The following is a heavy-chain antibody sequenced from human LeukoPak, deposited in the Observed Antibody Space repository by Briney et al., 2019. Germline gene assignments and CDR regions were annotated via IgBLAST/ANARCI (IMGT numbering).Heavy chain of an antibody. CDR2: IYPGDSDT. CDR3: ARLGLGRFCSCGSCYASEADY. J-gene: IGHJ4*02. CDR1: ESPFSSYW. D-gene: IGHD2-15*01. Sequence: GGSLKTSFPGFESPFSSYWVGWVRQIQGRGLGWMGIIYPGDSDTRYSPSLEGQVPMSADKSINTAYLHWSSLRTSDTALYYCARLGLGRFCSCGSCYASEADYWGQGTLVTVSS. V-gene: IGHV5-51*01.